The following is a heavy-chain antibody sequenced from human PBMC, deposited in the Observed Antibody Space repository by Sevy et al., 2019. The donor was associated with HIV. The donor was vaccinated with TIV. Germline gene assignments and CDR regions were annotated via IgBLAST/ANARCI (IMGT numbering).Heavy chain of an antibody. J-gene: IGHJ6*02. CDR3: ARATGWGMDV. V-gene: IGHV4-34*01. CDR1: GGSVSGYY. CDR2: INHSGST. Sequence: SETLSLTCAVYGGSVSGYYWSWIRQPPGKGLEWIGEINHSGSTYYNPSLKSRVTISVDTSKNQFSLKLSSVTAADTAVYYCARATGWGMDVWGQGTTVTVSS.